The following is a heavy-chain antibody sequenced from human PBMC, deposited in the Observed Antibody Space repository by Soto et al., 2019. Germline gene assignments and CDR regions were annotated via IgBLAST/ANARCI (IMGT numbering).Heavy chain of an antibody. Sequence: QLQLQESGPGLVKPSETLSLTCTVSGGSISSSSYYWGWIRQPPGKGLEWIGSIYYSGSTYYNPSRKSRVTTSVDTSKNQFSLKLSSVTAADTAVYYCARHCSSTSCPPDAFDIWGQGTMVTVSS. J-gene: IGHJ3*02. CDR2: IYYSGST. D-gene: IGHD2-2*01. CDR1: GGSISSSSYY. CDR3: ARHCSSTSCPPDAFDI. V-gene: IGHV4-39*01.